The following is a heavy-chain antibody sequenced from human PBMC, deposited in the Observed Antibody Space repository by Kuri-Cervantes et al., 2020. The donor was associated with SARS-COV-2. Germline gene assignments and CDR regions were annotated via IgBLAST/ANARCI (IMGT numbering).Heavy chain of an antibody. D-gene: IGHD6-19*01. CDR1: GYSFTSYW. CDR2: IYPGDSDT. Sequence: GESLKISCKGSGYSFTSYWIGWVRQMPGKGLEWMGIIYPGDSDTRYSPSFQGQVTISADTSISTAYMELSSLRSEDTAVYYCAKDVVSKKFSGWYYFDYWGQGTLVTVSS. CDR3: AKDVVSKKFSGWYYFDY. J-gene: IGHJ4*02. V-gene: IGHV5-51*01.